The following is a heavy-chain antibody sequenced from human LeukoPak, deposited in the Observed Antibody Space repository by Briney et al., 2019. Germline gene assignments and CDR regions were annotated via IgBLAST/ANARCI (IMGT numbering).Heavy chain of an antibody. CDR3: ASMGWAAAGDKGGYFDY. J-gene: IGHJ4*02. CDR1: GFTFSSYS. CDR2: ISSSSSYI. D-gene: IGHD6-13*01. Sequence: GGSLRLSCAASGFTFSSYSMNWVRQAPGKGLEWVSSISSSSSYIYYADSVKGRYTISRDNAKNSLYLQMNSLRAEDTAVYYCASMGWAAAGDKGGYFDYWGQGTLVTVSS. V-gene: IGHV3-21*01.